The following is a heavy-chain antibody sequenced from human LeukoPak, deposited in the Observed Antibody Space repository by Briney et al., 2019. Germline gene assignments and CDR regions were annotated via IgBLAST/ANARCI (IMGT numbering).Heavy chain of an antibody. V-gene: IGHV4-30-4*01. CDR1: GGSISSGDYY. CDR2: IYYSGST. Sequence: SQTLSLTCTVSGGSISSGDYYWSWLRQPPGKGLEWIGYIYYSGSTYYNASLKSRVTISVDTSKNQFSLKLSSVTAADTAVYFCARGEYYGSGSYYDYWGQGTLVTVSS. D-gene: IGHD3-10*01. CDR3: ARGEYYGSGSYYDY. J-gene: IGHJ4*02.